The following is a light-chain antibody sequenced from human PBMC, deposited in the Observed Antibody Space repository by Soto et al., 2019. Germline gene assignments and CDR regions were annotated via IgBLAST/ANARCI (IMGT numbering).Light chain of an antibody. CDR3: QQYGSLLT. CDR2: AAS. V-gene: IGKV3-20*01. J-gene: IGKJ4*01. Sequence: ILLTQSPGALSLSPGEGATLSCRASQSIKNNFLAWYQQRPGQAPRLLIHAASIRASGIPDRFTGSVSGTDFTLTITRLEPDDFAVYYCQQYGSLLTFGGGTRVE. CDR1: QSIKNNF.